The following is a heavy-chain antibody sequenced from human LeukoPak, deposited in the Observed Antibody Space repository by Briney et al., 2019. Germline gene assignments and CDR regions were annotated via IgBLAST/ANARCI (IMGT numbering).Heavy chain of an antibody. Sequence: SQTLSLTCAISGDSVSSNSAAWNWIRQSPSRGLEWLGRTYYRSKWYNDYAVSVKSRITINPDTSNNQFSLQLNSVTPEDTAVYYCARGEQLVLGYYYYYMDVWGKGTTVTVSS. D-gene: IGHD6-6*01. CDR1: GDSVSSNSAA. CDR2: TYYRSKWYN. V-gene: IGHV6-1*01. J-gene: IGHJ6*03. CDR3: ARGEQLVLGYYYYYMDV.